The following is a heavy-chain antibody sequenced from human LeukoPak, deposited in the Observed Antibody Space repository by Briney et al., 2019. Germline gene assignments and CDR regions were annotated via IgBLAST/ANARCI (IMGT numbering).Heavy chain of an antibody. CDR3: ARGRWLQTEFDY. J-gene: IGHJ4*02. V-gene: IGHV4-34*01. Sequence: SETLSLTCAVYGGSFSGYYWSWIRQPPGKGLEWIGEINHSGSTNYNPSLKSRVTISADTSKNQFSLKLSSVTAADTAVYYCARGRWLQTEFDYWGQGTLVTVSS. CDR2: INHSGST. D-gene: IGHD5-24*01. CDR1: GGSFSGYY.